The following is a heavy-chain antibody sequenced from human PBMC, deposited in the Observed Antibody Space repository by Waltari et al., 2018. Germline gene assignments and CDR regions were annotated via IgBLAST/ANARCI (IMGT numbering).Heavy chain of an antibody. CDR2: INPNSGGT. CDR3: AIAAPGTSPDP. J-gene: IGHJ5*02. D-gene: IGHD6-13*01. CDR1: AYTFTGYY. V-gene: IGHV1-2*02. Sequence: QVQLVQSGAEMKKPGASVKVSCEASAYTFTGYYIHWVRQAPGQGLEWMGWINPNSGGTNYAQRFQGRVTMTRDTSIVYMELSRLRSDDTAVYYCAIAAPGTSPDPWGQGTLVTVSP.